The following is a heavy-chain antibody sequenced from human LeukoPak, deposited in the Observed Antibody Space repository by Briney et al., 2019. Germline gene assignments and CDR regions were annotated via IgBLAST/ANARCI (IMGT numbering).Heavy chain of an antibody. CDR2: IYYSGST. J-gene: IGHJ5*02. CDR3: ARRFPWFDP. V-gene: IGHV4-59*08. CDR1: GGSISSFY. Sequence: PSETLSLTCTVSGGSISSFYWSWIRQPPGKGLEWIGYIYYSGSTNYNPSLKSRVTISVDTSKSQLSLKLSSVTAADTAVYYCARRFPWFDPWGQGTLVTVPS.